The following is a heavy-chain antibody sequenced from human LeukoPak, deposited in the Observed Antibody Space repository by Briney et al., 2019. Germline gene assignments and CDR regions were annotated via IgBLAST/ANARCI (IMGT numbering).Heavy chain of an antibody. V-gene: IGHV3-53*01. J-gene: IGHJ3*02. D-gene: IGHD1-26*01. Sequence: PGGSLRLSCAASGFTVSSNYMSWVRQAPGKGLEWVSVIYSGGSTYYADSVKGRFTISRDNSKNTLYLQMNSPRAEDTAVYYCARDLSYEAFDIWGQGTMVTVSS. CDR1: GFTVSSNY. CDR3: ARDLSYEAFDI. CDR2: IYSGGST.